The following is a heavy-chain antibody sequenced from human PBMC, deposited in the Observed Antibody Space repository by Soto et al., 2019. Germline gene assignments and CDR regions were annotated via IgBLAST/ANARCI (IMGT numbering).Heavy chain of an antibody. V-gene: IGHV1-69*13. Sequence: SVKVSCKASGGTFSSYAISWVRQAPGQGLEWMGGIIPIFGTANYAQKFQGRVTITADESTSTAYMELSSLRSEDTAVYYCAREGDFSDYVTHTYYYYGMDVWGQGTTVTVSS. CDR1: GGTFSSYA. J-gene: IGHJ6*02. D-gene: IGHD5-12*01. CDR2: IIPIFGTA. CDR3: AREGDFSDYVTHTYYYYGMDV.